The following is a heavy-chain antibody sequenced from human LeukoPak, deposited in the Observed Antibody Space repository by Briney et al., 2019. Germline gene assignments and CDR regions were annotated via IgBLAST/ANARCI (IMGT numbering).Heavy chain of an antibody. J-gene: IGHJ6*02. CDR2: IYSGGST. CDR1: GFTVSSNY. D-gene: IGHD2-2*01. Sequence: GGSLRLSCVASGFTVSSNYMSWVRQAPGKGLEWVSVIYSGGSTYYADSVKGRFTISRDNSKNTLYLQMNSLRAEDTAVYYCARQLGYCSSTSCPSYGMDVWGQGTTVTVSS. CDR3: ARQLGYCSSTSCPSYGMDV. V-gene: IGHV3-66*04.